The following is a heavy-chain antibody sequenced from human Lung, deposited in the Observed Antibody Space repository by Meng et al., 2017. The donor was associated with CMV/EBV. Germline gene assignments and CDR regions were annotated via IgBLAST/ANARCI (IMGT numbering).Heavy chain of an antibody. J-gene: IGHJ4*02. CDR1: GFSLSTSGMC. CDR3: ARTVGRELQFDY. D-gene: IGHD1-26*01. Sequence: SGPXLVXPTQTLTLTCTFSGFSLSTSGMCVSWVRQPPGKALEWLALIDWDDDKYYSTSLKTRLTISKDTTKNQVVLTMTNMDPVDTATYYCARTVGRELQFDYWGQGTLVTVSS. V-gene: IGHV2-70*20. CDR2: IDWDDDK.